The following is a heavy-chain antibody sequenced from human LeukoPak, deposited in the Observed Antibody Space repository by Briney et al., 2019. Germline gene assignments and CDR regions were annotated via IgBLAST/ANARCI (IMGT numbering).Heavy chain of an antibody. CDR3: ARDTEGYSIGDYYYYYMDV. CDR1: GFTFSNYW. J-gene: IGHJ6*03. V-gene: IGHV3-74*01. D-gene: IGHD6-25*01. Sequence: GGSLRLSCAASGFTFSNYWMHWVRQGPGKGLVWVSRINSAGSITNYADSVKGRFTISRDNDKNSLYLQMNSLRAEDTAVYYCARDTEGYSIGDYYYYYMDVWGKGTTVTISS. CDR2: INSAGSIT.